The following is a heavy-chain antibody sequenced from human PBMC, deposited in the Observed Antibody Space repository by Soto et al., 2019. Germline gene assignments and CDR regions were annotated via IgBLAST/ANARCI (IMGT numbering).Heavy chain of an antibody. V-gene: IGHV3-48*02. CDR3: ARAGPYYYGSGTRFDY. D-gene: IGHD3-10*01. CDR1: GFTFSSYS. Sequence: GGSLRLSCAASGFTFSSYSMNWVRQAPGKGLEWVSYISSSGSTIYYADSVKGRFTISRDNAKNSLYLQTNSLRDEDTALYYCARAGPYYYGSGTRFDYWGQGALVTVSS. J-gene: IGHJ4*02. CDR2: ISSSGSTI.